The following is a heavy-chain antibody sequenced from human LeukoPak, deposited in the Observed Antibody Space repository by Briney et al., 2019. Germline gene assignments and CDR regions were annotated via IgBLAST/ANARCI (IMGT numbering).Heavy chain of an antibody. V-gene: IGHV3-53*01. CDR2: IYSGGST. D-gene: IGHD2-15*01. CDR3: ARAGYCSGGSCYGMDV. CDR1: GFTVSSNY. J-gene: IGHJ6*02. Sequence: GGSLRLSCAASGFTVSSNYMSWVRQAPGKGLEWVSVIYSGGSTYYADSVKGRFTISRDNSKNTLYLQMNSLRAEDTAVYYCARAGYCSGGSCYGMDVWGQGTTVTVSS.